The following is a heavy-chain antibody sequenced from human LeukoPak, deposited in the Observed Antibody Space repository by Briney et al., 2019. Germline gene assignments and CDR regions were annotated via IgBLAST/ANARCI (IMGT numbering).Heavy chain of an antibody. Sequence: KPSETLSLTCTVSGGSISSYYWSWIRQPPGKGLEWIGYIYYSGSTNYNPSLKSRVTISVDTSKNQFSLKLSSVTAADTAVYYCARETVEVVPAAIRYYGMDVWGQGTTVTVSS. J-gene: IGHJ6*02. CDR3: ARETVEVVPAAIRYYGMDV. CDR2: IYYSGST. D-gene: IGHD2-2*02. CDR1: GGSISSYY. V-gene: IGHV4-59*12.